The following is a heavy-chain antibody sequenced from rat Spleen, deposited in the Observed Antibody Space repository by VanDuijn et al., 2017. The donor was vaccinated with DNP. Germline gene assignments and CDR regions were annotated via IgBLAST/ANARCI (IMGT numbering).Heavy chain of an antibody. V-gene: IGHV2-16*01. J-gene: IGHJ2*01. CDR1: GFSLSSFG. CDR3: ARSNYCSGVAVFDY. CDR2: IWSGGST. Sequence: QVQLKESGPGLVQPSQTLSLTCTVSGFSLSSFGVSWVRHPPGKGLEWIGAIWSGGSTDYRSGLKSRLSISRDTSTSQVLLKMKSLQTEDTAMYFCARSNYCSGVAVFDYWGQGVMVTVSS. D-gene: IGHD1-1*01.